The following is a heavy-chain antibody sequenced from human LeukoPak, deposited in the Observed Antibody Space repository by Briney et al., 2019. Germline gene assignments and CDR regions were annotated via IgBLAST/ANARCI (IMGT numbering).Heavy chain of an antibody. J-gene: IGHJ4*02. Sequence: QPGRSLRLFCTASGLTFGDYGMSWVRQATGKGLEWVGFIRSKAYSGTTEYSASVKGRFSISRDDSKNIALLQMNSLKTEDTAVYYCSSGSSTSWYFDYWGQGTLVTVSS. CDR3: SSGSSTSWYFDY. CDR1: GLTFGDYG. V-gene: IGHV3-49*04. D-gene: IGHD2-2*01. CDR2: IRSKAYSGTT.